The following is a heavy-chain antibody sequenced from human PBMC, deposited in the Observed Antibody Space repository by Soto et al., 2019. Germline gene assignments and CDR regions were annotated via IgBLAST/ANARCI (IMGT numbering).Heavy chain of an antibody. CDR1: GFTFSSYA. CDR2: ITGSGSTT. D-gene: IGHD3-16*01. J-gene: IGHJ4*02. V-gene: IGHV3-23*01. Sequence: EVQLMESGGGLVQPGGSLRLSCAASGFTFSSYAMSWVRQAPGKGLEWVSVITGSGSTTYYADSVKGRFTSSRDNSKNTLYLQMNSLRAEDMGVYYCARRGGALGYWGQGNLVNVSS. CDR3: ARRGGALGY.